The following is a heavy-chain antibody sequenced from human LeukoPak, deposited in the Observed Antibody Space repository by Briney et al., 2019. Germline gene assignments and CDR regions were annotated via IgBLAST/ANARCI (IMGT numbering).Heavy chain of an antibody. D-gene: IGHD3-22*01. Sequence: SETLSLTCTVSGGSISSYYWSWIRQPAGKGLEWIGRIYTSGSTNYNPSLKSRVTMSVDTSKNQFSLKLSSVTAADTAVYYCASGYYYDSSGYRHAFDIWGQGTMVTVSS. V-gene: IGHV4-4*07. J-gene: IGHJ3*02. CDR3: ASGYYYDSSGYRHAFDI. CDR1: GGSISSYY. CDR2: IYTSGST.